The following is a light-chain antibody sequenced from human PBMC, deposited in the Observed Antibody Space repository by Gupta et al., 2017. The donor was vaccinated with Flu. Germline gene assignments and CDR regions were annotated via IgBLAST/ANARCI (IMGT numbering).Light chain of an antibody. J-gene: IGKJ2*01. CDR3: QKRSNWPPFT. V-gene: IGKV3-11*01. CDR1: QSVGTY. CDR2: DAS. Sequence: EIVLTQSPATLSLSPGERATLSCRASQSVGTYLAWYQQKPGQTPRLLISDASNRDTGIPTRFSGSGFGKHLTLTISSREQEDFAGYYCQKRSNWPPFTFGQGTRMEIK.